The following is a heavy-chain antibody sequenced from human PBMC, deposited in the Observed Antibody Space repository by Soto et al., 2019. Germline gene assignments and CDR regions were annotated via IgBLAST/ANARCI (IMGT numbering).Heavy chain of an antibody. V-gene: IGHV3-48*02. CDR2: ISSSSSTI. D-gene: IGHD3-3*01. Sequence: EVQVVESGGGLVQPGGSLRLSCAASGFTFSSNSMNWVRQAPGKGLEWISYISSSSSTIYADSVKGRFTISRDNAKNSLYLQMYSLRDADTSVYYCARVIWSGHLTSDLWGQGTLVTVSS. J-gene: IGHJ5*02. CDR3: ARVIWSGHLTSDL. CDR1: GFTFSSNS.